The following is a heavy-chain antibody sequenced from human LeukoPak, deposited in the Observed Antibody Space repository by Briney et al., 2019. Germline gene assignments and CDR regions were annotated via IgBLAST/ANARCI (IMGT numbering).Heavy chain of an antibody. CDR1: RGSISTDH. V-gene: IGHV4-59*08. CDR3: ARLNSYYFDY. CDR2: MYYSGST. J-gene: IGHJ4*02. Sequence: SETLSLTCTVSRGSISTDHWSWIRQPPGKGLEWIGYMYYSGSTNYNPSLKSRVTISGDTSKNHFSLKLSSVTAADTAVYYCARLNSYYFDYWGQGTLVTVSS. D-gene: IGHD5-18*01.